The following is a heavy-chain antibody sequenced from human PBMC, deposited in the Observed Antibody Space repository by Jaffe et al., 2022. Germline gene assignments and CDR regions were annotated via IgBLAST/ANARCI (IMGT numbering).Heavy chain of an antibody. J-gene: IGHJ4*02. V-gene: IGHV3-30*02. CDR3: AKDGDEYYYDSGYFDY. CDR2: IRYDGSNK. D-gene: IGHD3-22*01. Sequence: QVQLVESGGGVVQPGGSLRLSCAASGFTFSSYGMHWVRQAPGKGLEWVAFIRYDGSNKYYADSVKGRFTISRDNSKNTLYLQMNSLRAEDTAVYYCAKDGDEYYYDSGYFDYWGQGTLVTVSS. CDR1: GFTFSSYG.